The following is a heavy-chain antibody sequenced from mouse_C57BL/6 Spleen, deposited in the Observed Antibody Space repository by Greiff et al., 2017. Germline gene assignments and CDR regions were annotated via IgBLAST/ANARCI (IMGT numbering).Heavy chain of an antibody. Sequence: EVNLVESGGDLVKPGGSLKLSCAASGFTFSSYGMSWVRQTPDKRLEWVATISSGGSYTYYPDSVKGRFTISRDNAKNTLYLQMSSLKSEDTAMYYCARHDDYGTGLDYWGQGTTLTVSS. CDR3: ARHDDYGTGLDY. V-gene: IGHV5-6*01. J-gene: IGHJ2*01. CDR1: GFTFSSYG. CDR2: ISSGGSYT. D-gene: IGHD2-4*01.